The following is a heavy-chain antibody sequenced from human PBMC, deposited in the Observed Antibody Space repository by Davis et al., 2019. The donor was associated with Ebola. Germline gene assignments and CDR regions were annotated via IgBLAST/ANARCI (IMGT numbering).Heavy chain of an antibody. J-gene: IGHJ2*01. CDR2: ISGSGGST. Sequence: PGGSLRLSCADSVITFSSYAMTWVRQAPGKGLEWVSAISGSGGSTYYADSVKGRFTISRDNSKNTLYLQMNSLRAEDTAVYYCAKGVGFWSGYYTTWWYFDLWGRGTLVTVSS. V-gene: IGHV3-23*01. CDR3: AKGVGFWSGYYTTWWYFDL. CDR1: VITFSSYA. D-gene: IGHD3-3*01.